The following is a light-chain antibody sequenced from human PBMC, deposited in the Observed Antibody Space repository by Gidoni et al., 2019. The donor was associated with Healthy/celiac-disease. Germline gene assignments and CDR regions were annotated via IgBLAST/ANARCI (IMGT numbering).Light chain of an antibody. J-gene: IGKJ2*01. CDR3: QQLNSYST. CDR2: AAS. V-gene: IGKV1-9*01. CDR1: QGISSY. Sequence: IQLTQSPSSLSASVGDRVTIPCRASQGISSYLAWYQQKPGKAPQLLIYAASTLQSGVPSRFSGSGSGTDFTLTISSLQPEDFATYYCQQLNSYSTFXQXTKLEIK.